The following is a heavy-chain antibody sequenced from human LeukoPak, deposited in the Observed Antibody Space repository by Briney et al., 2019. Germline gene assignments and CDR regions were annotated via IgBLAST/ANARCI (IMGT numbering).Heavy chain of an antibody. Sequence: SETLSLTCAVYGGSFSGYYWSWIRQPPGKGLEWNGEINHSGSTNYNPSLKSRVTISVDTSKNQFSLKLSSVTAADTAVYYCARGWDDSSGYYRDFDDWGQGTLVTVSS. V-gene: IGHV4-34*01. CDR1: GGSFSGYY. D-gene: IGHD3-22*01. CDR3: ARGWDDSSGYYRDFDD. J-gene: IGHJ4*02. CDR2: INHSGST.